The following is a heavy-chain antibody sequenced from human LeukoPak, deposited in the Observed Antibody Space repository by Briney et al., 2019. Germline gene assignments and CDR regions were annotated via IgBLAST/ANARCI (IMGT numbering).Heavy chain of an antibody. Sequence: PSETLSLTCAVYGGSFSGYYWSWIRQPPGKGLEWIGEINHSGSTNYNPSLKSRVTISVDTSKNQFSLKLSSVTAADTAVYYCARVGSGSLAIGYWGQGTLVTVSS. J-gene: IGHJ4*02. CDR2: INHSGST. CDR1: GGSFSGYY. V-gene: IGHV4-34*01. CDR3: ARVGSGSLAIGY. D-gene: IGHD3-10*01.